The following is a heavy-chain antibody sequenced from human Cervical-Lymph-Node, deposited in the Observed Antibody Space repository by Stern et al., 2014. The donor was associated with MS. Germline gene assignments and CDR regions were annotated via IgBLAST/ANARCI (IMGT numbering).Heavy chain of an antibody. Sequence: VQLVESGPGLVKPSETLSLTCTVSGGSISSYYWSWIRQPPGKGLGWIGYIYYSGSTNYNPSLKSRVTISVDTSKNQFSLKLSSVTAADTAVYYCARASSGYYYVLDYWGQGTLVTVSS. D-gene: IGHD3-22*01. CDR3: ARASSGYYYVLDY. V-gene: IGHV4-59*01. J-gene: IGHJ4*02. CDR1: GGSISSYY. CDR2: IYYSGST.